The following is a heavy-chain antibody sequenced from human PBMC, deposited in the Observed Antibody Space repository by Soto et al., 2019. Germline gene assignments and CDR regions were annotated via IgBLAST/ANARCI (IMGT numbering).Heavy chain of an antibody. Sequence: EVQLVESGGGLVKPGGSLRLSCAASGFTFSNAWMNWVRQGPGKGLEWLGRIKSKVDGGTADYGAATKGRISISRDALEIMLYLQMNSLKPDDTAVYYCTTLSYRYYVGMDVWGQGTPVTVS. CDR1: GFTFSNAW. V-gene: IGHV3-15*01. J-gene: IGHJ6*02. CDR2: IKSKVDGGTA. CDR3: TTLSYRYYVGMDV. D-gene: IGHD2-2*01.